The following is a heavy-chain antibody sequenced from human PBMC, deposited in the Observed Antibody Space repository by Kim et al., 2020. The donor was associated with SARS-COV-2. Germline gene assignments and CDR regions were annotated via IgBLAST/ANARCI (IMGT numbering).Heavy chain of an antibody. CDR2: IHYTGNT. J-gene: IGHJ1*01. Sequence: SETLSLTCTVSGGSISNNDCYWGWIRQSPGKGLEWIATIHYTGNTYYNASLKSRVTISVDASKNQFSLQLNSVTAADTAVYYCAITNWNIPTPLADWGQG. CDR1: GGSISNNDCY. D-gene: IGHD1-20*01. CDR3: AITNWNIPTPLAD. V-gene: IGHV4-39*01.